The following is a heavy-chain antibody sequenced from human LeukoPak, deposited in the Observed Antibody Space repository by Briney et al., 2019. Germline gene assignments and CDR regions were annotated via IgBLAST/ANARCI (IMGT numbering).Heavy chain of an antibody. CDR1: GFTFSDYY. J-gene: IGHJ4*02. CDR2: ISGNSRHT. D-gene: IGHD6-13*01. V-gene: IGHV3-11*06. CDR3: ARNSYSLAAAGKSDY. Sequence: PGGSLRLSCAASGFTFSDYYMTWIRQAPGKGLEWLSYISGNSRHTDYADPVKGRFIISRDNAKNSLYLQMNGLRVEDTAVYYCARNSYSLAAAGKSDYWGQGTLVTVSS.